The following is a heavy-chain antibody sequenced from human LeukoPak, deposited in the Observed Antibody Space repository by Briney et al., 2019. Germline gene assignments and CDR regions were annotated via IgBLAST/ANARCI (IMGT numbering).Heavy chain of an antibody. CDR3: AKGRVYDYVWGSYRYDDAFDI. Sequence: GGSLRLSCAASGFTFSSFTMHWVRQIPGERPEWVSSISGDTTYIYYADSIKGRFTISRDNTNTSLFLQMNSLRAEDTAVYYCAKGRVYDYVWGSYRYDDAFDIWGQGTMVTVSS. V-gene: IGHV3-21*04. J-gene: IGHJ3*02. CDR2: ISGDTTYI. CDR1: GFTFSSFT. D-gene: IGHD3-16*02.